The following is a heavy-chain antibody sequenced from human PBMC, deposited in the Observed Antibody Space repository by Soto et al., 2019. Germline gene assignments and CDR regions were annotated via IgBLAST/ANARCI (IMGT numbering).Heavy chain of an antibody. V-gene: IGHV3-23*01. J-gene: IGHJ4*01. CDR2: YAGSGGSI. D-gene: IGHD1-1*01. CDR3: AKLRRQLYANYHFDC. Sequence: EVQLLESGGGLVQPGGSLRLSCAASGFTFSRYAMSWVRQAPGKGLEWVAYAGSGGSIYYTDSVKGRFTVSRDNSKETLFLQMSILRADDTAVYYCAKLRRQLYANYHFDCWGHGTLVSLTS. CDR1: GFTFSRYA.